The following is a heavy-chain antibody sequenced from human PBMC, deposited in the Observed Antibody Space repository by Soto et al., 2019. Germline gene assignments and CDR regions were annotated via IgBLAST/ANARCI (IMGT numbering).Heavy chain of an antibody. CDR1: GFSFDDYG. V-gene: IGHV3-9*01. J-gene: IGHJ4*02. Sequence: EVQLVESGGGSVQPGRSLRLSCAASGFSFDDYGMHWVRQGPGKGLEWVSGISWNSGDIYYADSVKGRFTISRDNAKRSLYLQMYSLRTEDTALYYCAKDNVLYRDGTFDYWGQGILVIVSS. CDR3: AKDNVLYRDGTFDY. CDR2: ISWNSGDI. D-gene: IGHD1-26*01.